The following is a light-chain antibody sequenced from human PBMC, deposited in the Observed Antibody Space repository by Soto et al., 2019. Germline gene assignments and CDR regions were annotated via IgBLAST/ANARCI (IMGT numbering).Light chain of an antibody. J-gene: IGKJ1*01. CDR3: QQYGSSPRT. CDR1: QSVSSRH. Sequence: EIVLTQSPGTLSLSPGERATLSCRASQSVSSRHLAWYQQKPGQAPRLLISGASSRATGIPGRFSGSGSGTDFTLTISRLEPEDFEVYYCQQYGSSPRTFGQGNKVDI. CDR2: GAS. V-gene: IGKV3-20*01.